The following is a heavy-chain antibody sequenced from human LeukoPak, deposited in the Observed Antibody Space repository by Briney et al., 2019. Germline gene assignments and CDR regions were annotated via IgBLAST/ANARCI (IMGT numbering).Heavy chain of an antibody. CDR3: ATEYYGSFNY. D-gene: IGHD3-16*01. Sequence: GGSLRLSCAGSGFTFSDAWMSWVRQAPGKGLEWLGRIKSNIHGGTTEYAPPVKDRFTISRDDSKNTLYLQLNSLKTEDTAVYYCATEYYGSFNYWGQGTLVTVSS. J-gene: IGHJ4*02. CDR2: IKSNIHGGTT. V-gene: IGHV3-15*01. CDR1: GFTFSDAW.